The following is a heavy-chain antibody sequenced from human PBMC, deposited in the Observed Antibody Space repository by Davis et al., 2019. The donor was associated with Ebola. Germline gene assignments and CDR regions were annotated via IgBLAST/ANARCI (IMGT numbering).Heavy chain of an antibody. CDR1: GFTFSSYA. CDR3: ARELLYCSGGSCDGYYYYYGMDV. Sequence: PGGSLRLSCAASGFTFSSYAMSWVRQAPGKGLEWVSAISGSGGSTYYADSVKGRFTISRDNSKNTLYLQMNSLRAEDTAVYYCARELLYCSGGSCDGYYYYYGMDVWGQGTTVTVSS. V-gene: IGHV3-23*01. CDR2: ISGSGGST. D-gene: IGHD2-15*01. J-gene: IGHJ6*02.